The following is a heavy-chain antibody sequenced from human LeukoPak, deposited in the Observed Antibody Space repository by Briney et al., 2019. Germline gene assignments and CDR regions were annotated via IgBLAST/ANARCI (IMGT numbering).Heavy chain of an antibody. J-gene: IGHJ5*02. D-gene: IGHD6-19*01. Sequence: SETLSLTFTVSGYSISSGYYWGWIRQPPGKGLEWVGSFYHSGSTYYNPSLKRRVTISVDTSKNQFSLRLRSVTAADTAVYYCARGQARLAWFDPWGQGTLVTVSS. CDR3: ARGQARLAWFDP. CDR2: FYHSGST. CDR1: GYSISSGYY. V-gene: IGHV4-38-2*02.